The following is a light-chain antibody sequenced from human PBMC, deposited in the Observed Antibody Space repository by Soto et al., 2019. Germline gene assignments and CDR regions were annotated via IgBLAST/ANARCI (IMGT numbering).Light chain of an antibody. CDR1: SSEVGSYNL. CDR2: EGS. V-gene: IGLV2-23*01. CDR3: CSYAGSSTPV. Sequence: QSALTQPASVSGSPGQSITISSTGTSSEVGSYNLVSWYQQHPGKAPKLMIYEGSKRPSGVSNRFSGSKSGNTASLTISGLEAEDEADYYCCSYAGSSTPVFGGGTKLTVL. J-gene: IGLJ2*01.